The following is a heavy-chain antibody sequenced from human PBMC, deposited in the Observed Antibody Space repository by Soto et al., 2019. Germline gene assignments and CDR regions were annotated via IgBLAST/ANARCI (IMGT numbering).Heavy chain of an antibody. CDR1: GFTFSSYA. J-gene: IGHJ6*02. V-gene: IGHV3-23*01. CDR3: AKGAGYSSGWYPKRYYYYGMDV. CDR2: ISGSGGST. Sequence: LRLSCAASGFTFSSYAMSWVRQAPGKGLEWVSAISGSGGSTYYADSVKGRFTISRDNSKNTLYLQMNSLRAEDTAVYYCAKGAGYSSGWYPKRYYYYGMDVWGQGTTVTVSS. D-gene: IGHD6-19*01.